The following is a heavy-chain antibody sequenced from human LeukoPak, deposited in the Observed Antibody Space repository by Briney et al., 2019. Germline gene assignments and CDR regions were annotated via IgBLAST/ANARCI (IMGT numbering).Heavy chain of an antibody. CDR2: ISCNGGST. V-gene: IGHV3-64D*06. D-gene: IGHD1-26*01. CDR1: GFTFSSYA. CDR3: VKANGMGWYSGYFDY. J-gene: IGHJ4*02. Sequence: GGSLRLFCSASGFTFSSYAMHWVRQAPGKGLEYVSAISCNGGSTYYADSVKGRFTISRDNSKNTLYLQMSSLRAEDTAVYYCVKANGMGWYSGYFDYWGQGTLVTVSS.